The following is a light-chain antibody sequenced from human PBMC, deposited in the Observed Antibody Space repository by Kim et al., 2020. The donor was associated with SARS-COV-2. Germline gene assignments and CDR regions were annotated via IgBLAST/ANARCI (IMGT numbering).Light chain of an antibody. CDR3: HQSNSYPPT. Sequence: DIQMTQSPSSLSASVGDRVTITCRASQGICNYLVWFQQKPGKAPQSLIYAASSLRSGVPSKFSGSGSGTDFTLTISSLQPEDFATYYCHQSNSYPPTFGQGTKVDIK. CDR2: AAS. V-gene: IGKV1-16*02. CDR1: QGICNY. J-gene: IGKJ1*01.